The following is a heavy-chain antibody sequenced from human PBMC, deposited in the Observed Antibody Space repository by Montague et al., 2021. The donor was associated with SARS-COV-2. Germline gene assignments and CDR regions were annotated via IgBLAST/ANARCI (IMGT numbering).Heavy chain of an antibody. CDR3: DNFRRTQLLFGTFYYGMDV. D-gene: IGHD2-2*01. J-gene: IGHJ6*02. CDR2: MSYSCST. Sequence: SETLSLTCTVSGGSISSYYWYWSRLRPGRGQQLIGYMSYSCSTNYNPTLNSRSTITVDASKNNFTLRLNLGTAADTALYLCDNFRRTQLLFGTFYYGMDVWGQGTTVTVSS. V-gene: IGHV4-59*01. CDR1: GGSISSYY.